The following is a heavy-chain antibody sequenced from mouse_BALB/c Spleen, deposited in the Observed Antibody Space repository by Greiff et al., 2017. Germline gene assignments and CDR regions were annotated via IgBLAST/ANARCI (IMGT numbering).Heavy chain of an antibody. V-gene: IGHV14-1*02. Sequence: VQLQQSGAELVRPGALVKLSCKASGFNIKDYYMHWVKQRPEQGLEWIGWIDPENGNTIYDPKFQGKASITADTSSNTAYLQLSSLTSEDTAVYYCASYYGNYGYFDVWGAGTTVTVSS. J-gene: IGHJ1*01. D-gene: IGHD2-1*01. CDR3: ASYYGNYGYFDV. CDR1: GFNIKDYY. CDR2: IDPENGNT.